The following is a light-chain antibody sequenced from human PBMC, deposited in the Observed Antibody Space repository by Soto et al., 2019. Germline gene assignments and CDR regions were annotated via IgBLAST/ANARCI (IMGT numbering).Light chain of an antibody. CDR1: QSVSSSY. CDR3: QQYGSSSYT. Sequence: EIVLTQSPGTLSLSPGEGATLSCRASQSVSSSYLAWYLQKPGQAPRLLIYGASSRATGIPDRFSGSGSGTDFTLTISRLEPDDFAVYYCQQYGSSSYTFGQGTKLEIK. CDR2: GAS. J-gene: IGKJ2*01. V-gene: IGKV3-20*01.